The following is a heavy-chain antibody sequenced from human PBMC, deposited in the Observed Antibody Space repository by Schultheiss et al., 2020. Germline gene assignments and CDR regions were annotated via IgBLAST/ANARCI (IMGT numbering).Heavy chain of an antibody. V-gene: IGHV4-61*02. CDR3: ARDPTYYDSSGPLFDY. CDR1: GVSVVHSSYY. CDR2: IYTSGST. D-gene: IGHD3-22*01. Sequence: SETLSLTCTVSGVSVVHSSYYWTWIRQPAGKGLEWIGRIYTSGSTNYNPSLKSRVTMSVDTSKNQFSLKLSSVTAADTAVYYCARDPTYYDSSGPLFDYWGQGTLVTVSS. J-gene: IGHJ4*02.